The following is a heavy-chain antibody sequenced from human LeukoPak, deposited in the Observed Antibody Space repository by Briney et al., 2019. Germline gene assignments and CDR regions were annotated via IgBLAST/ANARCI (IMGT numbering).Heavy chain of an antibody. J-gene: IGHJ3*01. CDR1: GYSIRGHHW. D-gene: IGHD3-22*01. CDR3: ARTDSSGYDAFDV. Sequence: SETLSLTCTVSGYSIRGHHWWGWIRQPPGKGLEWIGYIYFSGSVLDNPSLKSRVTLSVDKSKSQFSLRMTSVTAVDTAVYYCARTDSSGYDAFDVWGQGTMVTVSS. V-gene: IGHV4-28*05. CDR2: IYFSGSV.